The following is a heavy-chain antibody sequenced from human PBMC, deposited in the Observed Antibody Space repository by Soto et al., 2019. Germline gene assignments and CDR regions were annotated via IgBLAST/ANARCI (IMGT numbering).Heavy chain of an antibody. CDR2: IDPSDSYT. J-gene: IGHJ6*02. Sequence: GESLKISCKGSGYSFTSYWISWVRQMPGKGLEWMGRIDPSDSYTNYSPSFQGQVTISADKSISTAYLQWSSLKASDTAMYYCARTGASSWYSENGMDVWGQGTTVTVS. CDR1: GYSFTSYW. V-gene: IGHV5-10-1*04. CDR3: ARTGASSWYSENGMDV. D-gene: IGHD6-13*01.